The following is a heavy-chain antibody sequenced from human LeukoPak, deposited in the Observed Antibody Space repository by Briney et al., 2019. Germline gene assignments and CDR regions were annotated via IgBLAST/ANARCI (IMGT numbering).Heavy chain of an antibody. CDR1: GGSISTYY. J-gene: IGHJ4*02. D-gene: IGHD6-13*01. CDR3: ARHSAGYSSSWSPIDY. V-gene: IGHV4-59*08. CDR2: IYYSGST. Sequence: SETLSLTCTVSGGSISTYYWSWIRQPPGKGLEWIGYIYYSGSTNYKPSLKSRVTISVDTSKNQFSLKLSSVTAADTAVYYCARHSAGYSSSWSPIDYWGQGTLVTVSS.